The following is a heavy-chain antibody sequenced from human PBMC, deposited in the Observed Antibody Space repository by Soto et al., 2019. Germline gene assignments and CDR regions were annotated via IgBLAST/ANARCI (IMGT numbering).Heavy chain of an antibody. CDR3: AAGDSSCYYGG. J-gene: IGHJ4*02. CDR1: GFIXNSSS. CDR2: INVGTGKT. D-gene: IGHD3-22*01. Sequence: SXKVSFTASGFIXNSSSVQLVRQARGQRPEWIGWINVGTGKTNYAQKFQERVTITRDMSTSTAYMELSNLRSEDTAVYYCAAGDSSCYYGGWGQGTQGTVS. V-gene: IGHV1-58*01.